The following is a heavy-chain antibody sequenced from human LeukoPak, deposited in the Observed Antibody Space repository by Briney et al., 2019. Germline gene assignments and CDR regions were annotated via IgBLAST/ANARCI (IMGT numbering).Heavy chain of an antibody. V-gene: IGHV3-23*01. CDR2: ISTSGGRT. D-gene: IGHD3-22*01. CDR3: AKDPTDFDSSGQTYFDY. CDR1: GFTSSSCA. J-gene: IGHJ4*02. Sequence: GGSLRLSCAASGFTSSSCAMSWVRQAPGKGLEWVSAISTSGGRTFYADSVKGRFTISRDNSKNTLYLQMNSLKAEDTAIYYCAKDPTDFDSSGQTYFDYWGQGALVTVSS.